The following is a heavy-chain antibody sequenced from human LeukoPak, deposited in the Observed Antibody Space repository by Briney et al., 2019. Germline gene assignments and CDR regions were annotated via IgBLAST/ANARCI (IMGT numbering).Heavy chain of an antibody. CDR3: ANGLATVTTPSQVY. Sequence: PGGSLRLSCAASGFIFCTYGMRWVRQAPGKGLECVALIRYDGTNKYYADSVKGRFTVSRDNSKNTLYLEMNSLRGDDTAVYYCANGLATVTTPSQVYWGQGTPVTVSS. J-gene: IGHJ4*02. CDR2: IRYDGTNK. V-gene: IGHV3-30*02. D-gene: IGHD4-17*01. CDR1: GFIFCTYG.